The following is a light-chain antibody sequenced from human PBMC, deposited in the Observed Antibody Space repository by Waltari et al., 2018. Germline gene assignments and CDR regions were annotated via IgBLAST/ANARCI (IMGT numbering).Light chain of an antibody. Sequence: QSALTQPRSVSGSPGQSVTISCTGTSSDVGGYNYVSWYQQHPGKAPKLMIYDVSKRPSWVPDRFSGSKSGNTASLTISGRQAEDEADYYCCSYAGSYSVFGGGTKLTVL. CDR3: CSYAGSYSV. CDR2: DVS. V-gene: IGLV2-11*01. J-gene: IGLJ3*02. CDR1: SSDVGGYNY.